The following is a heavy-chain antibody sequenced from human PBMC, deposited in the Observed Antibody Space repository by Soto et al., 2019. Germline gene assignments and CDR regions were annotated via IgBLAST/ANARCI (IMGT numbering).Heavy chain of an antibody. D-gene: IGHD3-22*01. CDR2: ISSSGSTI. CDR1: GFTFSDFY. V-gene: IGHV3-11*01. CDR3: ARDPHYDSTWYFDL. J-gene: IGHJ2*01. Sequence: PGGSLRLPCAASGFTFSDFYMSWIRPAPGKGLEWVSYISSSGSTIYYADSVKGRFTISRDNAKNSLYLQMNSLRAEDTFVYYCARDPHYDSTWYFDLWGRGTPVTVSS.